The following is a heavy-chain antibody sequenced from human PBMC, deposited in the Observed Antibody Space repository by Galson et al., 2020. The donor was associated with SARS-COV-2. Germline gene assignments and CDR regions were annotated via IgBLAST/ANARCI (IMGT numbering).Heavy chain of an antibody. Sequence: ETSETLSLTCTVSGGSISSGCYYWSWIRQHPGKGLEWIGYIYYSGSTYYNPSLKSRVTISVDTSKNQFSLKLNSVTAADTAVYYCARTMVVVSYHMDVWGQGTAVAVSS. CDR1: GGSISSGCYY. CDR3: ARTMVVVSYHMDV. V-gene: IGHV4-31*03. D-gene: IGHD3-22*01. J-gene: IGHJ6*02. CDR2: IYYSGST.